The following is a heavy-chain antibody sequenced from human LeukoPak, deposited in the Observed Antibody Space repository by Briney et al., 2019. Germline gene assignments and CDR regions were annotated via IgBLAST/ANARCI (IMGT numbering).Heavy chain of an antibody. D-gene: IGHD6-13*01. J-gene: IGHJ6*03. CDR2: IYYSGST. CDR3: SSSSSYYYYMDV. Sequence: PSETLSLTCTVSGGSISSSSYYWGWIRQPPGKGLEWIGSIYYSGSTYYNPSLKSRVTISVDTSKNQFSLKLSSVTAADTAVYYCSSSSSYYYYMDVWGKGTTVTDSS. V-gene: IGHV4-39*07. CDR1: GGSISSSSYY.